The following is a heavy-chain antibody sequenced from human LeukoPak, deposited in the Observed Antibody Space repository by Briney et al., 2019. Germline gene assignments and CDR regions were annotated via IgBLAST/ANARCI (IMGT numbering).Heavy chain of an antibody. CDR3: ASGQRIAVAGTRFDY. D-gene: IGHD6-19*01. J-gene: IGHJ4*02. V-gene: IGHV1-2*02. Sequence: ASVKVSCKASGYTFTGYYMHWVRQAPGQGLEWMGWINPNSGGTNYAQKFQGRVTMTRDTSISTAYMELSRLRSEDTAVYYCASGQRIAVAGTRFDYWGQGTLVTVSS. CDR1: GYTFTGYY. CDR2: INPNSGGT.